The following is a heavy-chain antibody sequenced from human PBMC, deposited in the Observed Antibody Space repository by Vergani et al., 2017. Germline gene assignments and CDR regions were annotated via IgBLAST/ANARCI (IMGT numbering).Heavy chain of an antibody. CDR2: IIPILGIA. J-gene: IGHJ6*03. D-gene: IGHD2-8*01. V-gene: IGHV1-69*02. CDR1: GGTFSSYT. CDR3: ARAYCTNGVCYTAPDYYYYYYMDV. Sequence: QVQLVQSGAEVKKPGSSVKVSCKASGGTFSSYTISWVRQAPGQGLEWMGRIIPILGIANYAQKFQGRVTITADKSTSTAYMELSSLRSDDTAVYYCARAYCTNGVCYTAPDYYYYYYMDVWGKGTTVTVSS.